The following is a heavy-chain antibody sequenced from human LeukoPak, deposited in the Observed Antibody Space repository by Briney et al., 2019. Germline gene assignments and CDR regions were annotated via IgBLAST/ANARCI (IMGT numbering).Heavy chain of an antibody. CDR1: GGSISSSSYY. CDR3: ATDPASGYSGYDYDGYFDY. CDR2: IYYSGST. Sequence: SETLSPTCTVSGGSISSSSYYWGWIRQPPGKGLEWIGSIYYSGSTYYNPSLKSRVTISVDTSKNQFSLKLSSVTAADTAVYYCATDPASGYSGYDYDGYFDYWGQGTLVTVSS. D-gene: IGHD5-12*01. V-gene: IGHV4-39*07. J-gene: IGHJ4*02.